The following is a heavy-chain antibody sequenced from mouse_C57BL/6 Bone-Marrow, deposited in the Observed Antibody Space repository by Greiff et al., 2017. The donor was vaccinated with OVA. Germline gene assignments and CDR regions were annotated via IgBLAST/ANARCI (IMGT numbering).Heavy chain of an antibody. CDR1: GFTFSSYG. CDR3: ARQLHYAMDY. J-gene: IGHJ4*01. V-gene: IGHV5-6*01. Sequence: EVQLVESGGDLVKPGGSLKLSCAASGFTFSSYGMSWVRQTPDKRLEWVATISSGGSYTYYPDSVKGRFTISRDNAKNTLYLQMSSLKSEDTAMYYCARQLHYAMDYWGQGTSVTVSS. CDR2: ISSGGSYT.